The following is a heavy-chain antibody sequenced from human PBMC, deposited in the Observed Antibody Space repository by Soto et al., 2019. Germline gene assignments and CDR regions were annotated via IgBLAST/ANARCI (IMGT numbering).Heavy chain of an antibody. J-gene: IGHJ4*02. Sequence: QVQLQESGPGLVKPSPTLSLTCTVSGGSISSGDYYWSWIRQPPGKGLEWIGYIYYSGSTYYNPYLKSRVTISVDKSKNQFSLKLSSVTAADTAVYYCALYSGYDFDFDYWGQGTLVTVSS. CDR2: IYYSGST. CDR3: ALYSGYDFDFDY. D-gene: IGHD5-12*01. V-gene: IGHV4-30-4*01. CDR1: GGSISSGDYY.